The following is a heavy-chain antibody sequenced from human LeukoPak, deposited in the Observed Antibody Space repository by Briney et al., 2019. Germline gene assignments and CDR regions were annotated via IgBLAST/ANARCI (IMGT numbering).Heavy chain of an antibody. J-gene: IGHJ4*02. CDR3: ARSGDSLFLYYFDY. CDR1: GLTSSRNV. CDR2: ISSSSSYI. Sequence: PGGSLRLSCVASGLTSSRNVIHWVRQAPGKGLEWVSSISSSSSYIYYADSVKGRFTISRDNAKNSLYLQMNSLRAEDTAVYYCARSGDSLFLYYFDYWGQGTLVTVSS. D-gene: IGHD2-15*01. V-gene: IGHV3-21*01.